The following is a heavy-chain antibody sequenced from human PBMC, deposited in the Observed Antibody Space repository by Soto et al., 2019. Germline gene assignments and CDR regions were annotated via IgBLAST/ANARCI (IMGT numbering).Heavy chain of an antibody. D-gene: IGHD3-9*01. CDR1: AFTFSSYA. Sequence: GGSLRLSCAACAFTFSSYAMSWVRPAPGKGLEWVSAISGSGGSTYYADSVKGRFTISRDNSKNTLYLQMNSLRAEDTAVYYCAKDKRITIPVLDYWGKGTLVTVSS. CDR2: ISGSGGST. J-gene: IGHJ4*02. V-gene: IGHV3-23*01. CDR3: AKDKRITIPVLDY.